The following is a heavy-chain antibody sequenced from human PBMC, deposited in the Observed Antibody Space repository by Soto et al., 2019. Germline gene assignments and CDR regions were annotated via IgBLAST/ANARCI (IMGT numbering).Heavy chain of an antibody. J-gene: IGHJ6*02. CDR1: GYTFTTYG. CDR3: TKGGVAAGRYYYLYGMDV. CDR2: INGYNGNT. D-gene: IGHD6-25*01. Sequence: ASVKVSCKASGYTFTTYGISWVRQAPGQGLEWMGWINGYNGNTDYPQKLQGRVTMTTDTSTSTAYMALRSLRSDDTAVYYCTKGGVAAGRYYYLYGMDVWGQGITVTVSS. V-gene: IGHV1-18*01.